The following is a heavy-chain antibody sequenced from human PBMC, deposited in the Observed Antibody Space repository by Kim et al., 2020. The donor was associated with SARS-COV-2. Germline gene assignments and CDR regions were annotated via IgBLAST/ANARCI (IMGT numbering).Heavy chain of an antibody. Sequence: GGSLRRSCAASGFSFNTYAMTWVRQAPGKGPEWVATMTASGDSTDYSDSVRGRFVISRDNARNMVFLQMNNLRADDTATYYCVKSTLLRGVILAGNAFDLWGPGSLVSVSS. CDR1: GFSFNTYA. J-gene: IGHJ3*01. CDR2: MTASGDST. D-gene: IGHD3-10*01. CDR3: VKSTLLRGVILAGNAFDL. V-gene: IGHV3-23*01.